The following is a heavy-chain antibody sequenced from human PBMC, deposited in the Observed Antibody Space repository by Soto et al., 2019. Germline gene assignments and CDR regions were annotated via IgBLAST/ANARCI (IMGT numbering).Heavy chain of an antibody. D-gene: IGHD6-6*01. V-gene: IGHV3-11*01. J-gene: IGHJ6*03. CDR3: ARNAWAARPVYYYYYMDV. CDR2: ISSSGSTI. Sequence: GGSLRLSCAASGFTFSDYYMSWIRQAPGKGLEWVSYISSSGSTIYYADSVKGRFTISRDNAKNSLYLQMNSLRAEDTAVYYCARNAWAARPVYYYYYMDVWGKGTTVTVSS. CDR1: GFTFSDYY.